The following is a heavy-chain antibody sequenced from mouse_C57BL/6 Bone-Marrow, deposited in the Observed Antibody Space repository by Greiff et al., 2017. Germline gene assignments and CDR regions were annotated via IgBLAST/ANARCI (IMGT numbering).Heavy chain of an antibody. CDR3: ARGAYYSPYYAMDY. V-gene: IGHV5-12*01. D-gene: IGHD2-12*01. J-gene: IGHJ4*01. CDR2: ISNGGGST. Sequence: EVKVVESGGGLVQPGGSLKLSCAASGFTFSDYYMYWVRQTPEKRLEWVAYISNGGGSTYYPDTVKGRFTISRDNAKNTLYLQMSRLKSEDTAMYYCARGAYYSPYYAMDYWGQGTSVTVSS. CDR1: GFTFSDYY.